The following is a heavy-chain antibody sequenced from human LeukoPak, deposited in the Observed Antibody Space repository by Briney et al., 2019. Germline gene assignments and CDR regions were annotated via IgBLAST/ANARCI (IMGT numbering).Heavy chain of an antibody. Sequence: SETPPLTCTVSGGAISGYYWSWIRQPAGKGLEWLGRVYSSGSTQYNPSLESRVTMSVDTSKNQFSLKLNFVTAADTAVYYCARVGSGYDFFDYWGQGTLVTVSS. CDR3: ARVGSGYDFFDY. V-gene: IGHV4-4*07. CDR1: GGAISGYY. D-gene: IGHD3/OR15-3a*01. CDR2: VYSSGST. J-gene: IGHJ4*02.